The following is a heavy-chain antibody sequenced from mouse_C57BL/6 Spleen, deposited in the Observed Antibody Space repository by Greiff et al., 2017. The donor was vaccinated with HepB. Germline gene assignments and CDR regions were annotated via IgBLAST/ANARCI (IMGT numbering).Heavy chain of an antibody. D-gene: IGHD1-1*01. Sequence: VQLQQSGAELVKPGASVKISCKASGYAFSSYWMNWVKQRPGKGLEWIGQIYPGDGDTNYNGKFKGKATLTADKSSSTAYMQLSSLTSEDSAVYFCARVYYYGSSSHSDYWGQGTTLTVSS. CDR3: ARVYYYGSSSHSDY. CDR2: IYPGDGDT. J-gene: IGHJ2*01. CDR1: GYAFSSYW. V-gene: IGHV1-80*01.